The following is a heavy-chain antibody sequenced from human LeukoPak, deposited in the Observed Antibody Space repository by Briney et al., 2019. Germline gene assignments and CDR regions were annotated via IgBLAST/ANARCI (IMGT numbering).Heavy chain of an antibody. J-gene: IGHJ5*02. CDR2: INPNTGGT. V-gene: IGHV1-2*06. CDR3: AKVPPSITAAGNWLDP. D-gene: IGHD6-13*01. CDR1: GYTFTGYY. Sequence: ASVKVSCKASGYTFTGYYIHWVRQAPGQGLEWMGRINPNTGGTNYAQKFQGRVTMTRDTSITTAYMELSRLTSDDTAIYYCAKVPPSITAAGNWLDPWGQGALDTVSS.